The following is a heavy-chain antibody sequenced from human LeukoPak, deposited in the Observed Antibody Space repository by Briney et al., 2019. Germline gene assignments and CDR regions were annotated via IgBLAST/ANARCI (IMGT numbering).Heavy chain of an antibody. D-gene: IGHD2-8*01. CDR3: ARHLPTKVYYYYYMDV. J-gene: IGHJ6*03. CDR2: IYYSGST. V-gene: IGHV4-39*01. Sequence: SEPLSLTCTVSGGSTSSTIYYWGWIRQPPGKGLEWIGSIYYSGSTYYNPSLKSRVTISVDTSKNQFSLKLSSVTAADTAVYYCARHLPTKVYYYYYMDVWGKGTTVTVSS. CDR1: GGSTSSTIYY.